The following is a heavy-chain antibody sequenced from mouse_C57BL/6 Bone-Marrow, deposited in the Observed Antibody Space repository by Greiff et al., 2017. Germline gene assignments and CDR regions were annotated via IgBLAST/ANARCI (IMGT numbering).Heavy chain of an antibody. V-gene: IGHV1-69*01. D-gene: IGHD1-1*01. CDR1: GYTFTSYW. J-gene: IGHJ2*01. Sequence: QVQLQQPGAELVMPGASVKLSCKASGYTFTSYWMHWVKQRPGQGLEWIGEIDPSDSYTNYNQKFKGKSTLTVDKSSSTAYMQLSSPTSEDSAVYYCAREGYYDSSRYYFDYWGQGTTLTVSS. CDR2: IDPSDSYT. CDR3: AREGYYDSSRYYFDY.